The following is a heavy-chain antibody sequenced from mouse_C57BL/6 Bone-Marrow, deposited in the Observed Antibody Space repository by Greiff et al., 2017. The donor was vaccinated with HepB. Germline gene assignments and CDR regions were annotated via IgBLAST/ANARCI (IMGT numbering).Heavy chain of an antibody. CDR1: GYTFTSYW. V-gene: IGHV1-72*01. D-gene: IGHD1-1*01. CDR3: ARIGIYYYGSSYCYFDV. Sequence: VQLQQPGAELVKPGASVKLSCKASGYTFTSYWMHWVKQRPGRGLEWIGRIDPNSGGTKYNEKFKSKATLTVDKPSSTAYMQLSILTSEDSAVYYCARIGIYYYGSSYCYFDVWGTGTTVTVSS. J-gene: IGHJ1*03. CDR2: IDPNSGGT.